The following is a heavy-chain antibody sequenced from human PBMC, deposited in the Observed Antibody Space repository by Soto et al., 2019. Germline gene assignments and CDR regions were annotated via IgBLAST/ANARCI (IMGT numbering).Heavy chain of an antibody. Sequence: SETLSLTCTVSGGSISRYYWSWIRQPPGKGLEWIGYIYYSGSTNYNPSLKSRVTISVDTSKNQFSLKLSSVTAADTAVYYCARDAPYYDILTGYYGGHDAFDIWGQGTMVTVSS. CDR2: IYYSGST. V-gene: IGHV4-59*12. CDR3: ARDAPYYDILTGYYGGHDAFDI. J-gene: IGHJ3*02. CDR1: GGSISRYY. D-gene: IGHD3-9*01.